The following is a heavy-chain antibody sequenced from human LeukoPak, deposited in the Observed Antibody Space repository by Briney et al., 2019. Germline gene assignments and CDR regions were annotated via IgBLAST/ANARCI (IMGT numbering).Heavy chain of an antibody. CDR2: IYYSGST. J-gene: IGHJ5*02. D-gene: IGHD1-7*01. V-gene: IGHV4-39*07. CDR1: GGSISSSSYY. Sequence: SETLSLTCTVSGGSISSSSYYWGWIRQPPGKGLEWIGSIYYSGSTYYNPSLKSRVTISVDTSKNQFSLKLSSVTAADTAVYYCARDLDGYNWNYAVGWFDPWGQGTLVTVSS. CDR3: ARDLDGYNWNYAVGWFDP.